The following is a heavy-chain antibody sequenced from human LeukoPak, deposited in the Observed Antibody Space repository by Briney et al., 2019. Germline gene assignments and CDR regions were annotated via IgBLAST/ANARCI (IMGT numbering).Heavy chain of an antibody. Sequence: GGSLRLSCAASGFTFSSYEMNWVRQAPGKGLEWVSYISSSGSTIYYADSVKGRFTISRDNAKNSLYLQMNSLGAEDTAVYYCAREYYYDSSGYYNPYFDYWGQGTLVTVSS. CDR2: ISSSGSTI. CDR3: AREYYYDSSGYYNPYFDY. CDR1: GFTFSSYE. V-gene: IGHV3-48*03. J-gene: IGHJ4*02. D-gene: IGHD3-22*01.